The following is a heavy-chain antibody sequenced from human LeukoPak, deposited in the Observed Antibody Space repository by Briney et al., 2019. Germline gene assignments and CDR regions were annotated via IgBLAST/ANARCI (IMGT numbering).Heavy chain of an antibody. D-gene: IGHD6-19*01. Sequence: SETLSLTCAVSGGSISSGGYSWSWIRQPPGKGLEWIGYIYHSGSTYYNPSLKSRVTISVDRSKNQFSLKLSSVTAADTAVYYCARSIAVAGDYFDYWGQGTLVTVSS. CDR3: ARSIAVAGDYFDY. CDR1: GGSISSGGYS. J-gene: IGHJ4*02. CDR2: IYHSGST. V-gene: IGHV4-30-2*01.